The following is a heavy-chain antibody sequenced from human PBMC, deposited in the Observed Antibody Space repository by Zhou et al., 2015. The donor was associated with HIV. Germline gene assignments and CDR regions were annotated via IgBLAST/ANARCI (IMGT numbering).Heavy chain of an antibody. CDR1: GGTFSSYT. CDR3: ARVNYGGNSRMDY. V-gene: IGHV1-69*02. J-gene: IGHJ4*02. CDR2: IIPILGIA. D-gene: IGHD4-23*01. Sequence: QVQLVQSGAEVKKPGSSVKVSCKASGGTFSSYTISWVRQAPGQGLEWMGRIIPILGIANYAQKFQGRVTITADKSTSTAYMELSSLRSEDTAVYYCARVNYGGNSRMDYWGQGTLVTVSS.